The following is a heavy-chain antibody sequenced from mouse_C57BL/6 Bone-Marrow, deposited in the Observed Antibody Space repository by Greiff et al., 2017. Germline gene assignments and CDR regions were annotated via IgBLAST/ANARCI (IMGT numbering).Heavy chain of an antibody. CDR2: IWSDGST. J-gene: IGHJ4*01. V-gene: IGHV2-6-1*01. D-gene: IGHD1-1*01. CDR1: GFSLTSYG. CDR3: ARHGYYGRGAMDY. Sequence: VQLQESGPGLVAPSQSLSITCTVSGFSLTSYGVHWVRQPPGKGLEWLVVIWSDGSTTYNSALKSRLSISKDNSKSQVFLKMNSLQTDDTAMYYCARHGYYGRGAMDYWGQGTSVTVSS.